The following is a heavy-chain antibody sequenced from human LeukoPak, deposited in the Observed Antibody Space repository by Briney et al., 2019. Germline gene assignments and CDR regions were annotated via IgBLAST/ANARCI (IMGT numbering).Heavy chain of an antibody. CDR3: AELGITMSGGV. CDR1: GFTFSSYE. Sequence: GGSLRLSCAASGFTFSSYEMNWVRQAPGKGLEGVSYISSSGSTIYYADSVKGRFTISRDNAKNSLYLQINSLRAEDTAVYYCAELGITMSGGVWGKGTTVTISS. CDR2: ISSSGSTI. J-gene: IGHJ6*04. V-gene: IGHV3-48*03. D-gene: IGHD3-10*02.